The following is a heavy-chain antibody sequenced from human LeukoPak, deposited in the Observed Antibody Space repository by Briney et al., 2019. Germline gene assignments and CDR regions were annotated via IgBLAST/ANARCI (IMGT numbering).Heavy chain of an antibody. J-gene: IGHJ5*02. D-gene: IGHD5-18*01. Sequence: GGSLRLSCAASGFTVSSNYMSWVRQAPGKGLGWVSVIYSGGSTYYADSVKGRFTISRDNSKNTLYLQMNSLRAEDTAVYYCAREVETAMANGWFDPWGQGTLVTVSS. CDR2: IYSGGST. CDR3: AREVETAMANGWFDP. CDR1: GFTVSSNY. V-gene: IGHV3-53*01.